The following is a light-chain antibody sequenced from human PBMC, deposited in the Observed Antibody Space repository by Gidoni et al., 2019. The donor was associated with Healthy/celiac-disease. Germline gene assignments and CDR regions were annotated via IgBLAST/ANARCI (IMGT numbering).Light chain of an antibody. V-gene: IGLV2-14*01. Sequence: QSALTQPASVSGSPGQSITISCPGTSSDVGGYNYVSCYQQHPGKAPKLIIYDVSNRPPGVSNLFSGSKSGNTAALTIAGLQAEDEADYYCSSYTSSSTLVFGGGTKLTVL. CDR1: SSDVGGYNY. CDR2: DVS. J-gene: IGLJ2*01. CDR3: SSYTSSSTLV.